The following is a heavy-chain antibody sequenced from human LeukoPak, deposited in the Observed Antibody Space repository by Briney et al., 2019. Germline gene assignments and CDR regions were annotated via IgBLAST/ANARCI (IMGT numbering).Heavy chain of an antibody. V-gene: IGHV4-39*07. J-gene: IGHJ4*02. CDR3: ARLSSTYPNPFDY. D-gene: IGHD2/OR15-2a*01. CDR2: INHSGST. Sequence: SETLSLTCTVSGDSISSSSSYWGWIRQPPGKGLEWIGEINHSGSTNYNPSLKSRVTISVDTSKNQFSLKLSSVTAADTAVYYCARLSSTYPNPFDYWGQGTLVTVSS. CDR1: GDSISSSSSY.